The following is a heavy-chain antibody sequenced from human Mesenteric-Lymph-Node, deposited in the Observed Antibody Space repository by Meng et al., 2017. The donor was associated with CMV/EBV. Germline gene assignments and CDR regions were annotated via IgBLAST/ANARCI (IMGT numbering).Heavy chain of an antibody. D-gene: IGHD1-14*01. V-gene: IGHV3-66*02. CDR2: IYPGGIT. CDR1: GFSVSSNY. J-gene: IGHJ6*02. CDR3: ARQPMPKGTDV. Sequence: GESLKISCVASGFSVSSNYMNWVRQAPGKGLEWVSVIYPGGITDYADSVKGRFTISRDNSQNTVYLQLNSLRGEDTAMYYCARQPMPKGTDVWGQGTTVTVSS.